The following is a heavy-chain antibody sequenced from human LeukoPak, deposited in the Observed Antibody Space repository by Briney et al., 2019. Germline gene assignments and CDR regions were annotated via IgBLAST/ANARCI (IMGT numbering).Heavy chain of an antibody. D-gene: IGHD2-2*03. V-gene: IGHV3-30*02. CDR2: IRYDGSNK. Sequence: GGSLRLSCAASGFTFSNYGMHWVRQAPGKGLEWVAFIRYDGSNKYFADSLKGRFTISRDYSKDTLFLQMSSLRPEDTAVYYCALGKNFGYHYFDFWGQGALVTVSS. J-gene: IGHJ4*02. CDR1: GFTFSNYG. CDR3: ALGKNFGYHYFDF.